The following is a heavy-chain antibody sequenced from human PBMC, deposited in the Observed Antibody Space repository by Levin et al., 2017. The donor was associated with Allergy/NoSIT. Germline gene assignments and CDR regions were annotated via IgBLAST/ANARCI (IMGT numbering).Heavy chain of an antibody. J-gene: IGHJ4*02. V-gene: IGHV3-23*01. Sequence: KGLEWVSAISTDSEYIFYADSVKGRVTISRDNSRNRLYLQMSSLRVEDTAVYYCAKGGLQLGYSFDSWGQGALVTVSS. CDR2: ISTDSEYI. D-gene: IGHD6-13*01. CDR3: AKGGLQLGYSFDS.